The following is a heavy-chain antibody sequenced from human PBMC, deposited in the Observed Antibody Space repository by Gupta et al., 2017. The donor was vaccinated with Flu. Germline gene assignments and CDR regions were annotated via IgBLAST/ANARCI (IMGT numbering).Heavy chain of an antibody. J-gene: IGHJ2*01. CDR1: GGSIRSNSYY. CDR3: ARRSNSGGAWYFDL. D-gene: IGHD4-23*01. V-gene: IGHV4-39*01. Sequence: QLQLQESGPGLVKPSETLSLTCSVSGGSIRSNSYYWGWVRQPPGKGLQWIGTINYSGSTYHSASLKSRVTISVDTSKHQFSLRLRSVTAADTAVYYCARRSNSGGAWYFDLWGRGTLVTVSS. CDR2: INYSGST.